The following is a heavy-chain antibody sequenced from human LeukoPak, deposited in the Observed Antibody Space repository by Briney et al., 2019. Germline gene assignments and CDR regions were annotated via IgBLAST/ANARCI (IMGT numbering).Heavy chain of an antibody. CDR2: IIPIFGTA. V-gene: IGHV1-69*06. CDR1: GGTFSSYA. D-gene: IGHD6-19*01. Sequence: ASVKVSCKASGGTFSSYAISWVRQAPGQGLEWMGWIIPIFGTANYAQKSQGRVTITADKSTSTAYMEVSSLRYEDTAVYYCARRAVDNSYYYYMDVWGKGTTVTVS. CDR3: ARRAVDNSYYYYMDV. J-gene: IGHJ6*03.